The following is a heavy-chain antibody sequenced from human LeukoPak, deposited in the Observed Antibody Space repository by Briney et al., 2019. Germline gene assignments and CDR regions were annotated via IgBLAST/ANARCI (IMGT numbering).Heavy chain of an antibody. V-gene: IGHV1-2*02. D-gene: IGHD2-8*01. CDR1: GYTFTSYY. CDR3: ARGADIVLMVYAGTFDY. J-gene: IGHJ4*02. Sequence: ASVKVSCKASGYTFTSYYMHWVRQAPGQGLEWMGWINPNSGGTNYAQKFQGRVTMTRDTSISTAYMELSRLRSDDTAVYYCARGADIVLMVYAGTFDYWGQGTLVTVSS. CDR2: INPNSGGT.